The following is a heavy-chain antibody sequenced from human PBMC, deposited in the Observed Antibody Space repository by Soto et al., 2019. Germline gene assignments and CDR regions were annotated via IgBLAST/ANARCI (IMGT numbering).Heavy chain of an antibody. CDR2: INAGNGNT. CDR1: GYSFTSYA. V-gene: IGHV1-3*05. J-gene: IGHJ4*02. CDR3: ARAVAVPASCDY. D-gene: IGHD6-19*01. Sequence: QVQLVQSGAEEKKPGASVKVSCKASGYSFTSYAMHWVRQAPGQRLEWMGWINAGNGNTKYSQKSQGRVTITRDTSASTAYMELSSLRSEDKAMYYCARAVAVPASCDYWGQATLVTVSS.